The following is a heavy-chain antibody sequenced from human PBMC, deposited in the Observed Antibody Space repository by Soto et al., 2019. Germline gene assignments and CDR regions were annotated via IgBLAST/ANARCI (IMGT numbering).Heavy chain of an antibody. Sequence: EVQLVESGGGLVKPGGSLRLSCAASGFTFSSYSMNWVRQAPGKGLEWVSSISSSSSYIYYADSVKGRFTISRDNAKNSRYLQINSLRAEDTAVYYCARYPLPGPPTGLQHWGQGTLVTVSS. J-gene: IGHJ1*01. CDR2: ISSSSSYI. CDR1: GFTFSSYS. D-gene: IGHD4-17*01. V-gene: IGHV3-21*01. CDR3: ARYPLPGPPTGLQH.